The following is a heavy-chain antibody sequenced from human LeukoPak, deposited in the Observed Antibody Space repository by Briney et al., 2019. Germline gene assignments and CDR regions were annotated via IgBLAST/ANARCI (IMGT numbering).Heavy chain of an antibody. Sequence: GGSLRLSCAASGFTFSSYAMSWVRQAPGKGLEWVSAISGSGGSTYYADSVKGRFTISRDNSKNTLYLQMNSLRAEDTAVYYCAKEGNIVVVPAAIVSVADSNYVQDYWGQGTLVTVSS. J-gene: IGHJ4*02. CDR1: GFTFSSYA. D-gene: IGHD2-2*02. CDR2: ISGSGGST. CDR3: AKEGNIVVVPAAIVSVADSNYVQDY. V-gene: IGHV3-23*01.